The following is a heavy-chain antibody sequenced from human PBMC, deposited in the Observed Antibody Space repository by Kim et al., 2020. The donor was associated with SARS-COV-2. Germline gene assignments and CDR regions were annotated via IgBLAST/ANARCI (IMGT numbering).Heavy chain of an antibody. Sequence: GGSLRLSCAASGFTFSRYWMSWVRQAPGKGLEWVANMNQDGSEKYYVDSVKGRFTISRDNAKHSLYVQMNSLRVEDTAVYYCARGRERSGWFFGGSSGFDHWGQGTLVTVSS. V-gene: IGHV3-7*03. CDR2: MNQDGSEK. CDR3: ARGRERSGWFFGGSSGFDH. CDR1: GFTFSRYW. D-gene: IGHD6-19*01. J-gene: IGHJ4*02.